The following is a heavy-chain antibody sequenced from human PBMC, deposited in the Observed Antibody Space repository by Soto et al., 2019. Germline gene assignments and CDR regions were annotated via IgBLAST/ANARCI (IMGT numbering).Heavy chain of an antibody. CDR3: XXSRDGYNLNPIDQ. CDR2: FFYTGST. D-gene: IGHD5-12*01. Sequence: QVQLQVSGPGLVKPSATLSLSCTVSTGSSDSFYWSWIRQPPGKGLEWIGYFFYTGSTNHNPSLKGRVTISLDMSSSQFSLSLTSVTAADTAXXXXXXSRDGYNLNPIDQWGQGLLVTVSS. CDR1: TGSSDSFY. J-gene: IGHJ4*02. V-gene: IGHV4-59*01.